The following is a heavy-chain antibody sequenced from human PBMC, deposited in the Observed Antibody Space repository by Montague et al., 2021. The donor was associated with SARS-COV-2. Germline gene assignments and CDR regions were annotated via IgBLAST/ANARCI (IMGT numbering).Heavy chain of an antibody. CDR3: AREYYDILTGYLAHYYYYGMDV. D-gene: IGHD3-9*01. CDR2: ISYDGSNK. J-gene: IGHJ6*02. CDR1: GFTFSSYA. Sequence: SLRLSCAASGFTFSSYAMHWVRQAPGKGLEWVAVISYDGSNKYYSDSVKGLFTISRDNSKNTLYLQMNSLRAEDTAVYYCAREYYDILTGYLAHYYYYGMDVWGQGTTVTVSS. V-gene: IGHV3-30-3*01.